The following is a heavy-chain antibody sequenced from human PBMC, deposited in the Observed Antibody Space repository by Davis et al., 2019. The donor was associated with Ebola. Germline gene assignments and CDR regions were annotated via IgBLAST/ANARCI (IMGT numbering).Heavy chain of an antibody. CDR2: IDGDGSVI. V-gene: IGHV3-74*01. Sequence: PGGSLRLSCAASGFTFRNYWMHWVRQAPGKGLVWVSRIDGDGSVINYADSVKGRFTISRDNAKNSLYLQMNSLRAEDTAVFYCAKRATVKVAGANYYNAMDVWGKGTTVTVSS. J-gene: IGHJ6*04. D-gene: IGHD6-19*01. CDR1: GFTFRNYW. CDR3: AKRATVKVAGANYYNAMDV.